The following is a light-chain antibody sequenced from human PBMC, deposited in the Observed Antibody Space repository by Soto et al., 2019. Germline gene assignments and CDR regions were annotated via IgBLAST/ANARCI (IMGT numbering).Light chain of an antibody. CDR3: AAWDDRLSGWV. Sequence: QSVLTQPRSASGTPGQRVTISCSGSDSNIGNHVYWYQQLPKTAPKLLIYKNSERPSGVPDRFSGSKSGTSASLAISGLRSQDEATYYCAAWDDRLSGWVFGGGTKLTVL. CDR1: DSNIGNH. CDR2: KNS. J-gene: IGLJ3*02. V-gene: IGLV1-47*01.